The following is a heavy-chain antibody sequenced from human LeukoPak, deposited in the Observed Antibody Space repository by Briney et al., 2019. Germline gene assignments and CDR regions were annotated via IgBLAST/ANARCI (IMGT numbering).Heavy chain of an antibody. D-gene: IGHD3-10*01. CDR2: ISAYNGNT. Sequence: ASVKVSCKASGYTFTSYGISWVRQAPGQGLEWMGWISAYNGNTNYAQKLQGRVTMTTDTSTSTAYTELRSLRSDDTAVYYCARGTPKLLWFGELLTFDYWGQGTLVTVSS. CDR3: ARGTPKLLWFGELLTFDY. CDR1: GYTFTSYG. J-gene: IGHJ4*02. V-gene: IGHV1-18*01.